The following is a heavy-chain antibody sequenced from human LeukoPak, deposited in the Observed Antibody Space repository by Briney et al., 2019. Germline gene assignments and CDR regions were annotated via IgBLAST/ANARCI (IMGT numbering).Heavy chain of an antibody. CDR1: GFTFSDYY. D-gene: IGHD3-22*01. J-gene: IGHJ6*02. CDR2: ISSSGSTI. V-gene: IGHV3-11*04. Sequence: GGSLRLSCAASGFTFSDYYMSWIRQAPGKGLEWVSYISSSGSTIYYADSVKGRFTISRDNAKNSLYLQMNSLRAEDTAVYYCARVRTASPDSSGYYYGMDVWGQGTTVTVSS. CDR3: ARVRTASPDSSGYYYGMDV.